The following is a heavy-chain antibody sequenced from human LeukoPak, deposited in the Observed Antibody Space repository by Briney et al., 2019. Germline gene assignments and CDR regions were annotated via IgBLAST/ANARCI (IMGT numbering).Heavy chain of an antibody. J-gene: IGHJ4*02. D-gene: IGHD6-13*01. Sequence: WVRQPPGKGLEWIGSIYYSGSTYYNPSLKSRVTISVDTSKNQFSLKLSSVTAADTAVYYCARTAYSSSWYYFDYWGQGTLVTVSS. CDR3: ARTAYSSSWYYFDY. CDR2: IYYSGST. V-gene: IGHV4-39*07.